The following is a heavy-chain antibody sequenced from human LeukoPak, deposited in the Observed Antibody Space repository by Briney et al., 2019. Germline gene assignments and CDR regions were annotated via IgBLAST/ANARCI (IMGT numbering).Heavy chain of an antibody. Sequence: SETLSLTCSVSGGSVSSGGNYWTWVRQHPGKGLQWIGYIYYTGSTYFNPSLKSRVTMSVDTSKNQFSLKLNSVTAADTAVYYCARVVFEVGFQFDYWDQGTLVTVSS. V-gene: IGHV4-31*03. CDR3: ARVVFEVGFQFDY. J-gene: IGHJ4*02. CDR1: GGSVSSGGNY. D-gene: IGHD1-26*01. CDR2: IYYTGST.